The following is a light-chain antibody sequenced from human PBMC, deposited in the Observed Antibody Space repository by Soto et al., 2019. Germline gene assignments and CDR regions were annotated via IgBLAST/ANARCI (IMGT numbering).Light chain of an antibody. Sequence: DIQMTQSPSSLSASVGDRVTITCRSSQVIISYVSWYQQRPGQAPKLLLIGASTLRTGVPSRFSASGSGTDFALSISNLQPEDLASYYCQQTHSVPYTFGQGTRLEI. J-gene: IGKJ2*01. V-gene: IGKV1-39*01. CDR2: GAS. CDR1: QVIISY. CDR3: QQTHSVPYT.